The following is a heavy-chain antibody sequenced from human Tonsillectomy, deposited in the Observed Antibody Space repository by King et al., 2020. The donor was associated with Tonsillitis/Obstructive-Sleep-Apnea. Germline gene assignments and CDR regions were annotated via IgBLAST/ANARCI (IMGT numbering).Heavy chain of an antibody. CDR3: ARDSMGHYYDSSGYYTFKY. D-gene: IGHD3-22*01. CDR1: GYTFPNYG. V-gene: IGHV1-18*01. Sequence: QLVQSGAEVKKPGASVKVSCKASGYTFPNYGISWVRQAPGQGLEWVGWISAYNGNTNHAQKLQDRVTMTTDTSTSTAYMELRSLRSDDTAVYYCARDSMGHYYDSSGYYTFKYWGQGTLVTVSS. CDR2: ISAYNGNT. J-gene: IGHJ4*02.